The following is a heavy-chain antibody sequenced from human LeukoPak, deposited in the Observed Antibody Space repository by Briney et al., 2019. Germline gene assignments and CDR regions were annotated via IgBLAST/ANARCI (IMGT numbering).Heavy chain of an antibody. CDR3: ARDIDY. J-gene: IGHJ4*02. CDR1: GFTFSSFW. Sequence: PGGSLRLSCAASGFTFSSFWMIWVRQAPGKGLVWVSRITSDGRGTTYADSVKGRFTISRDNAKNTLYLQMNSLRAEDTAVYYCARDIDYWGQGTLVTVSS. V-gene: IGHV3-74*01. CDR2: ITSDGRGT.